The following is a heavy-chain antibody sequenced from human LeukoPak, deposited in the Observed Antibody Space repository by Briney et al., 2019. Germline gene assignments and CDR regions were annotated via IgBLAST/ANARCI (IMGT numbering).Heavy chain of an antibody. Sequence: WASVKVSCKASGYTFTAFYMHWVRQAPGQGLEWMGWINPNSGGTNYAQKLQGWVTMTRDTSISTAYMELSRLRSDDTAVYYCARAHYGDYGGYYFDYWGQGTLVTFSS. D-gene: IGHD4-17*01. CDR3: ARAHYGDYGGYYFDY. J-gene: IGHJ4*02. V-gene: IGHV1-2*04. CDR1: GYTFTAFY. CDR2: INPNSGGT.